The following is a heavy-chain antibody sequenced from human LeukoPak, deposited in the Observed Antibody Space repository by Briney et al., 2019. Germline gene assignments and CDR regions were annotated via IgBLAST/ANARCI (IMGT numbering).Heavy chain of an antibody. V-gene: IGHV5-51*01. D-gene: IGHD3-22*01. CDR1: GYSFTNYW. CDR3: AILPNYYDSSGYGGGFDY. CDR2: IYPGDSDT. Sequence: GESLKISCKGSGYSFTNYWIGWVRQMPGKGLEWMGIIYPGDSDTRYSPSFQGRATISADKSISTAYLQWSSLKASDTAMYYCAILPNYYDSSGYGGGFDYWGQGTLVTVSS. J-gene: IGHJ4*02.